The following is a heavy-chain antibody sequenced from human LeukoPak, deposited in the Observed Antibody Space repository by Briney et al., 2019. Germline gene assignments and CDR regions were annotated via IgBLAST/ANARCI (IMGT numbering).Heavy chain of an antibody. Sequence: PSETLSLTCTVSGGSISRYYWSWIRQPAGKGLEWIGRIYSDGTITYNPSLQSRLTMSIDTSKNQFSLKLSFVTAADTAVYYCAGRVRNYYGSGSYPFDYWGQGTLVTVSS. CDR2: IYSDGTI. CDR3: AGRVRNYYGSGSYPFDY. J-gene: IGHJ4*02. CDR1: GGSISRYY. D-gene: IGHD3-10*01. V-gene: IGHV4-4*07.